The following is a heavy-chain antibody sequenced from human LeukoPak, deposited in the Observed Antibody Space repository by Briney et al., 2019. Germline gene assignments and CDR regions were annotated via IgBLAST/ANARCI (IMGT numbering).Heavy chain of an antibody. V-gene: IGHV4-30-2*01. CDR1: GGSINSGGYS. CDR3: ARVDTNMDIIDY. Sequence: PSETLSLTCAVSGGSINSGGYSWSWIRQPPGEGLEWIGYIYRSGNPHYNPSLMSRVTISVDRSKNQFSLKLNAVTAADTAVYYCARVDTNMDIIDYWGQGILVTVSS. D-gene: IGHD5-18*01. J-gene: IGHJ4*02. CDR2: IYRSGNP.